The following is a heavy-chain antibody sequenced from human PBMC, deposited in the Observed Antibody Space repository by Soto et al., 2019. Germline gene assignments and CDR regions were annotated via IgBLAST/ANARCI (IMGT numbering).Heavy chain of an antibody. V-gene: IGHV4-39*01. CDR3: ATGRSDSGWYEEHV. D-gene: IGHD6-19*01. Sequence: ESRSGTSPVCNDAIRNGTYYRDWIRQPPGRGLEWIGSLSYLWTTDYNPSLKSRVTISKDASKNQFSLKLTSMTAEDTAVYYRATGRSDSGWYEEHVGGQGTLVTGSS. J-gene: IGHJ4*02. CDR1: NDAIRNGTYY. CDR2: LSYLWTT.